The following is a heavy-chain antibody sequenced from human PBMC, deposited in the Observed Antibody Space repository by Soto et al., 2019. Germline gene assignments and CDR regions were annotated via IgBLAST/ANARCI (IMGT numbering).Heavy chain of an antibody. D-gene: IGHD1-26*01. CDR1: GFTFSSYA. CDR2: ISYDGSNK. V-gene: IGHV3-30-3*01. Sequence: QVQLVESGGGVVQPGRSLRLSCAASGFTFSSYAMHWVRQAPGKGLEWVAVISYDGSNKYYADSVKGRFTISRDNSKNTLYLQMNSLRVEDTAVYYCARGSQGKWELPYYFDYWGQGTLVTVSS. J-gene: IGHJ4*02. CDR3: ARGSQGKWELPYYFDY.